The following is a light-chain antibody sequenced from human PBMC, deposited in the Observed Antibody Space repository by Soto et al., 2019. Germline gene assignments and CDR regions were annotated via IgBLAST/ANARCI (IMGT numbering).Light chain of an antibody. J-gene: IGKJ1*01. V-gene: IGKV3-20*01. CDR1: QSVSSDY. CDR2: RAS. Sequence: EIVLTQSPGTLSLSPGERATLSCRASQSVSSDYLAWYQQKPGQTPKVLIYRASSRATGIPDRFSGSGSGTDFTLTISSLQPEDFAVYYCQQTYSTPASSFGQGTSVEVK. CDR3: QQTYSTPASS.